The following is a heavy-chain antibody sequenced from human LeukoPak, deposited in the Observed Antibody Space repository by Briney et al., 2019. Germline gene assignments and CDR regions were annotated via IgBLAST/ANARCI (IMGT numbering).Heavy chain of an antibody. CDR3: TRGPRQLWLYYGMDV. CDR1: GFTFGDHA. Sequence: GRSLRLSCTASGFTFGDHAMSWVRQAPGKGLEWVGFIRSKAYGGTTEYAASVEGRFTISRDDSKSIAYLQMNSLKTEDTAVYYCTRGPRQLWLYYGMDVWGQGTTVIVSS. V-gene: IGHV3-49*04. D-gene: IGHD5-18*01. CDR2: IRSKAYGGTT. J-gene: IGHJ6*02.